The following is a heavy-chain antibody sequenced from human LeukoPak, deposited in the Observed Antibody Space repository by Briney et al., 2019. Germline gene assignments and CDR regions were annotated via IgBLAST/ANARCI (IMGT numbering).Heavy chain of an antibody. CDR2: IKQDGSET. Sequence: GGSLRLSCAASGFTFTNNFMSWVRQVPGKGLEWVANIKQDGSETTYADSVRGRFTISRDNAKNSLYLQMNSLRAEDTALYYCTKDRGGSSQLGDAFDVWGQGTMVSVSS. D-gene: IGHD1-26*01. J-gene: IGHJ3*01. V-gene: IGHV3-7*03. CDR3: TKDRGGSSQLGDAFDV. CDR1: GFTFTNNF.